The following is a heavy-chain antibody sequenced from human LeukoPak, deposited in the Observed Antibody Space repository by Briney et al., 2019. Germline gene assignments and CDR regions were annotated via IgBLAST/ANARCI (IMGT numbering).Heavy chain of an antibody. D-gene: IGHD1-26*01. V-gene: IGHV3-30-3*01. CDR3: ARRVGANPFYFDY. CDR2: ISYDGSNK. Sequence: GGSLRLSCAASGFTFSSYAMHWVRQAPGKGLECVAVISYDGSNKYYADSVKGRFTISRENSKNTLYLQMNSLRAEDTAVYYCARRVGANPFYFDYWGQGTLVTVSS. J-gene: IGHJ4*02. CDR1: GFTFSSYA.